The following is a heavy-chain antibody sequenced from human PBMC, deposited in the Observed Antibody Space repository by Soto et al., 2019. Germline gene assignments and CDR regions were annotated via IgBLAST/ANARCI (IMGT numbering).Heavy chain of an antibody. CDR2: ISAYNGNT. CDR3: ARHGPPRSGSGWFDFDD. CDR1: VYTFTSYG. D-gene: IGHD6-19*01. Sequence: ASVKVSYRASVYTFTSYGISWVRQAPGQGLEWMGWISAYNGNTNYAQKLQGRVTMTIDTSTSTAYMELRSLRSDDTAVYYCARHGPPRSGSGWFDFDDWGQGTLVTVSS. J-gene: IGHJ4*02. V-gene: IGHV1-18*01.